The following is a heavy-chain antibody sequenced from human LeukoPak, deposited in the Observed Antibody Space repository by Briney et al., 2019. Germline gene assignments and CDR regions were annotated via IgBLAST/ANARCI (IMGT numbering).Heavy chain of an antibody. J-gene: IGHJ6*02. V-gene: IGHV4-59*07. CDR2: IHYSWST. D-gene: IGHD6-13*01. CDR1: GGSISSYY. Sequence: SDTLCLTYTVSGGSISSYYWSWIRQPPAKGLEWIGGIHYSWSTNYNTSLKSRVSISVDTYKNQFSLKLSSVTAADTAVYYCARGGPPVEQQLVQYYYYGMDVWGQGTKVTVSS. CDR3: ARGGPPVEQQLVQYYYYGMDV.